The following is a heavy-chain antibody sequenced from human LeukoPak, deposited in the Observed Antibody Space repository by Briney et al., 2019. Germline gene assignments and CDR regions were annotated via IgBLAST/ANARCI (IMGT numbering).Heavy chain of an antibody. V-gene: IGHV1-24*01. CDR1: GYTFTSYG. J-gene: IGHJ6*02. CDR3: ATLPGDV. D-gene: IGHD2-15*01. CDR2: FDPEDGET. Sequence: ASVKVSCKASGYTFTSYGISWVRQAPGQGLEWMGGFDPEDGETIYAQKFQGRVTMTEDTSTDTAYMELSSLRSEDTAVYYCATLPGDVWGQGTTVTVSS.